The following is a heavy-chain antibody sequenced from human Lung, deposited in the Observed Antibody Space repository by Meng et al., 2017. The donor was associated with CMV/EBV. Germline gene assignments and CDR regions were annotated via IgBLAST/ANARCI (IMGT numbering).Heavy chain of an antibody. J-gene: IGHJ6*02. CDR1: GYTFNNYG. V-gene: IGHV1-18*01. CDR3: ARESRYDFWSGSPPYYFGMDV. D-gene: IGHD3-3*01. Sequence: SVXXSCKASGYTFNNYGVTWVRQAPGQGLEWMGWISGNNGNTNYAQNLKDRVTMTTDTSMSTAYMELRSLRSDDAAVYYCARESRYDFWSGSPPYYFGMDVWXQGTXVTVSS. CDR2: ISGNNGNT.